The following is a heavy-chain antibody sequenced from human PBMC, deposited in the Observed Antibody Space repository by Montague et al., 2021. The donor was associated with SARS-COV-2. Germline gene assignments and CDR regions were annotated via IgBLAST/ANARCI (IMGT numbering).Heavy chain of an antibody. CDR3: SRGRSSGWRRHAGYFDY. Sequence: SETLSLTCAVYDGSFSGYYWCWFRQHPRKGLLWIGEIFYSGSTNYNQSPISRLTITVDTSKNKFSLQLSSATAAATGADYYSRGRSSGWRRHAGYFDYWGQGTLVTVSS. D-gene: IGHD6-19*01. V-gene: IGHV4-34*12. CDR2: IFYSGST. J-gene: IGHJ4*02. CDR1: DGSFSGYY.